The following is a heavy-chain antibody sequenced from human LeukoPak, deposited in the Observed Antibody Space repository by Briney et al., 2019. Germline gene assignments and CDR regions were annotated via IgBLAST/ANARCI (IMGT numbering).Heavy chain of an antibody. J-gene: IGHJ6*03. Sequence: PSETLSLTCTVSNYSITNDYYWGWIRQPPGKGLEWIGSVHHGGYTYYNPSLKSRVTISVDTSKNQFSLKMNSVTAADTAVYYCARVGGDYSYYYMDVWGKGTSVTVSS. CDR3: ARVGGDYSYYYMDV. CDR1: NYSITNDYY. V-gene: IGHV4-38-2*02. D-gene: IGHD2-21*01. CDR2: VHHGGYT.